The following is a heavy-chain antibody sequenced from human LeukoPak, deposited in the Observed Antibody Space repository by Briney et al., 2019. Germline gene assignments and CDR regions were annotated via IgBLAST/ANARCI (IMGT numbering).Heavy chain of an antibody. CDR1: GFTFSSYA. D-gene: IGHD1-26*01. CDR2: ISSNGGST. V-gene: IGHV3-64*01. Sequence: PGGSLRLSCAASGFTFSSYAMHWVRQAPGKGLEYVSAISSNGGSTYYANSVKGRFTISRDNSKNTLYLQMGSLRAEDMAVYYCARPRLYNGSHWGAFDIWGQGTMVTVSS. J-gene: IGHJ3*02. CDR3: ARPRLYNGSHWGAFDI.